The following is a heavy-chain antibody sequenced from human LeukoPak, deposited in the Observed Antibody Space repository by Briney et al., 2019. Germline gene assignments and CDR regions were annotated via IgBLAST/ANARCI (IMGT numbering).Heavy chain of an antibody. J-gene: IGHJ4*02. CDR2: IYYSGST. D-gene: IGHD3-3*01. CDR3: ARQYDFWSGLFDC. CDR1: GGSISSYY. V-gene: IGHV4-59*08. Sequence: SETLSLTCSVTGGSISSYYWTWIRQPPGKGLEWIGYIYYSGSTNYNPSLKSRVTISVDTSKNQFSLKLSSVTAADTAVYYCARQYDFWSGLFDCWGQGTLVTVSS.